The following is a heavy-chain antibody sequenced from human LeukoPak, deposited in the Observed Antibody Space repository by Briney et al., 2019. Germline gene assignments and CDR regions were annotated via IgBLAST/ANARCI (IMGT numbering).Heavy chain of an antibody. Sequence: PGGSLRLSCAASGFTFSGYSMNWVRQAPGKGLEWVSSISSSSSYIYYADSVKGRFTISRDNAKNSLYLQMNSLGAEDTAVYYCARGDVMTNYFDYWGQGTLVTVSS. D-gene: IGHD5-24*01. CDR1: GFTFSGYS. V-gene: IGHV3-21*04. CDR2: ISSSSSYI. CDR3: ARGDVMTNYFDY. J-gene: IGHJ4*02.